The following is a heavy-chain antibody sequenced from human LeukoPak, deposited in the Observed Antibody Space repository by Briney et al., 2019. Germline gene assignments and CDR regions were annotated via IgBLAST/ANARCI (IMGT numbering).Heavy chain of an antibody. Sequence: PSETLSLTCTVSGGSISSFYWSWIRQPPGKGLEWIGYIYYSGSTNYNPSLKSRVTISVDTSKNQFSLKLSSVTAADTAIYYCAKYGSYHDYWGQGTLVTVSS. D-gene: IGHD1-26*01. CDR3: AKYGSYHDY. CDR2: IYYSGST. V-gene: IGHV4-59*01. CDR1: GGSISSFY. J-gene: IGHJ4*02.